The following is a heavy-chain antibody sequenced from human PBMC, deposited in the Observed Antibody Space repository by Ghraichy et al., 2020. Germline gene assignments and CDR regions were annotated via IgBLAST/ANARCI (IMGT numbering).Heavy chain of an antibody. Sequence: SETLSLTCAVYGGSFSGYYWSWIRQPPGKGLEWIGEINHSGSTNYNPSLKSRVTISVDTSKNQFSLKLSSVTAADTAVYYCARGDGAAGTAFDPWGQGTLVTVSS. J-gene: IGHJ5*02. CDR1: GGSFSGYY. D-gene: IGHD6-13*01. V-gene: IGHV4-34*01. CDR3: ARGDGAAGTAFDP. CDR2: INHSGST.